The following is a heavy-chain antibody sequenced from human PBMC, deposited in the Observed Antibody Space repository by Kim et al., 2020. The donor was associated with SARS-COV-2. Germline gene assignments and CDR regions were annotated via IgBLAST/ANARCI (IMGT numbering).Heavy chain of an antibody. D-gene: IGHD3-16*01. Sequence: GGSLRLSCAASGFTFSSYGMHWVRQAPGKGLEWVAVIWYDGSNKYYADSVKGRFTISRDNSKNTLYLQMNSLRAEDTAVYYCAKLGVRSEDRDYWGQGTLVTVSS. CDR1: GFTFSSYG. CDR3: AKLGVRSEDRDY. CDR2: IWYDGSNK. V-gene: IGHV3-33*06. J-gene: IGHJ4*02.